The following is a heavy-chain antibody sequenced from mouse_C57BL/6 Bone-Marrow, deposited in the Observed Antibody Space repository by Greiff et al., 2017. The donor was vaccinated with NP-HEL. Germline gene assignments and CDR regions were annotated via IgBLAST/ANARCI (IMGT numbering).Heavy chain of an antibody. CDR3: ARDYDGYFAY. V-gene: IGHV5-17*01. D-gene: IGHD2-3*01. J-gene: IGHJ3*01. Sequence: EVKVVESGGGLVKPGGSLKLSCAASGFTFSDYGMHWVRQAPEKGLEWVAYISSGSSTIYYADTVKGRFTISRDNAKNTLFLQMTSLRSEDTAMYYCARDYDGYFAYWGQGTLVTVSA. CDR2: ISSGSSTI. CDR1: GFTFSDYG.